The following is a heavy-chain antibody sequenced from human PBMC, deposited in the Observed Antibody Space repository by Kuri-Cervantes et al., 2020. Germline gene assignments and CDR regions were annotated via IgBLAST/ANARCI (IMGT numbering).Heavy chain of an antibody. V-gene: IGHV3-30-3*01. J-gene: IGHJ6*02. Sequence: LSLTCAASGFTFSSYAMHWVRQAPGKGLEWVAVISYDGSNKYYADSVKGRFTISRDNSKNTLYLQMNSLRAEDTAVYYCATSNTGVVVVPAAIYYGMDVWGQGTTVTVSS. CDR1: GFTFSSYA. CDR3: ATSNTGVVVVPAAIYYGMDV. CDR2: ISYDGSNK. D-gene: IGHD2-2*01.